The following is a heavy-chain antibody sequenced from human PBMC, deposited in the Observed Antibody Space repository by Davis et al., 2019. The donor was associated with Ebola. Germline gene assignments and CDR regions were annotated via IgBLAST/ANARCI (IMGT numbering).Heavy chain of an antibody. CDR1: GFTFSSYS. J-gene: IGHJ4*02. D-gene: IGHD3-22*01. CDR3: ARDPSGLVVGPFDY. Sequence: GESLKISCAASGFTFSSYSMNWVRQAPGKGLEWVSSISSSSSYIYYADSVKGRFTISRDNAKNSLYLQMNSLRADDTAVYYCARDPSGLVVGPFDYWGQGTLVTVSS. V-gene: IGHV3-21*01. CDR2: ISSSSSYI.